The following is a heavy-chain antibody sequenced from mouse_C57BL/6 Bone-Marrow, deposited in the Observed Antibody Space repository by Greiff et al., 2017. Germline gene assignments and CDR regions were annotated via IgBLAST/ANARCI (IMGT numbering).Heavy chain of an antibody. J-gene: IGHJ2*01. V-gene: IGHV1-52*01. CDR2: IDPSDSET. CDR3: ARLWGDYDEGDYFDY. CDR1: GYTFTSYW. Sequence: QVQLQQPGAELVRPGSSVKLSCKASGYTFTSYWMHWVKQRPIQGLEWIGNIDPSDSETHYNQKFKDKATLTVDKSSSTAYMQLSSLTSEDSAVYYCARLWGDYDEGDYFDYWGQGTTLTVSS. D-gene: IGHD2-4*01.